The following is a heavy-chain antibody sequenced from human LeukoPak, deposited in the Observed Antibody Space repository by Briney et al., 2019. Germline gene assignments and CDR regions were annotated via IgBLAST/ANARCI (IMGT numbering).Heavy chain of an antibody. Sequence: PSETLSLTCTVSGGPISTYHWSWIRQPAGKGPEWIGRIYTSGSTSYSPSLKSRVSISVHKSKSQFSLKLSSVTAADTAVYYCARDLEHCDSTSCHNWFDPWGQGTLVTVSS. CDR3: ARDLEHCDSTSCHNWFDP. CDR2: IYTSGST. V-gene: IGHV4-4*07. J-gene: IGHJ5*02. CDR1: GGPISTYH. D-gene: IGHD2-2*01.